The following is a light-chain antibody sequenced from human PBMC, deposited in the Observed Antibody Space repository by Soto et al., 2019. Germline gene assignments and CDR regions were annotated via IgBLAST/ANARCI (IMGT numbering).Light chain of an antibody. V-gene: IGLV2-14*01. CDR2: EVS. CDR3: ASYTSSSTSVI. CDR1: SSDVGGYKY. J-gene: IGLJ7*01. Sequence: QSALTQPASVSGSPGQSITISCTGTSSDVGGYKYVSWYQQHPDKAPKLIIFEVSNRPSGISSRFSGSKSGNTASLTISGLRAEDEADYYCASYTSSSTSVIFGRGTQPTVL.